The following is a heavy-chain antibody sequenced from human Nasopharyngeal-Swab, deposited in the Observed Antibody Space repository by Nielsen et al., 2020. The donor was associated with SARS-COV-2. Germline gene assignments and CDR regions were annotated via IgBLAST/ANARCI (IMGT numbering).Heavy chain of an antibody. CDR1: GGSISSSSYY. CDR3: ASYYYDSSDYSHWFDP. D-gene: IGHD3-22*01. Sequence: ESLKISCTVSGGSISSSSYYWGWIRQPPGKGLEWIGSIYYSGSTYYNPSLKSRVTISVDTSKNQFSVKLSSVTAADTAVYYCASYYYDSSDYSHWFDPWGQGTLVTVSS. CDR2: IYYSGST. J-gene: IGHJ5*02. V-gene: IGHV4-39*01.